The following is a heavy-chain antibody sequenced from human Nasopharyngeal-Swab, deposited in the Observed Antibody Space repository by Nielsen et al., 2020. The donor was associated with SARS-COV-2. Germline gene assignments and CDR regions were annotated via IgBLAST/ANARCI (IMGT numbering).Heavy chain of an antibody. V-gene: IGHV3-30-3*01. CDR2: ISYDGSNK. CDR3: ARDRGPRSIAAAGTVFDY. Sequence: GGSLRLSCAASGFTFSSYAMHWVRQAPGKGLEWVAVISYDGSNKYYADSVKGRFTISRDNSKNTLYLQMNSLRAEDTAVYYCARDRGPRSIAAAGTVFDYWGQGTLVTVSS. CDR1: GFTFSSYA. D-gene: IGHD6-13*01. J-gene: IGHJ4*02.